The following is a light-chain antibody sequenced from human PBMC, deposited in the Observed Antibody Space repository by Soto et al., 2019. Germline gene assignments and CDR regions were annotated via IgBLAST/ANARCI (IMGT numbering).Light chain of an antibody. CDR1: QSVSSY. CDR2: DAS. V-gene: IGKV3-11*01. CDR3: QQRSEWPIT. Sequence: EIVLTQSPATLSLSPGERVTLSCRASQSVSSYLAWYQQKPGQAPRLFIYDASTRATGIPARFSGSGSGTDFTLTISSLEPEDFAVYYCQQRSEWPITFGQGTRLEI. J-gene: IGKJ5*01.